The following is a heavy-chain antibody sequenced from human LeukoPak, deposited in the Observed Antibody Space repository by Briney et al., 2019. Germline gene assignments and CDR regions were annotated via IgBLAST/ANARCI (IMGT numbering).Heavy chain of an antibody. Sequence: SETLSLTCTVSGGSISSGSYYWSWIRQPAGKGLEWIGRIYTSGSTNYNPSLKSRVTISVDTSKNQFSLKLSSVTAADTAVYYCARGGERYCSSTSCSLDYWGQGTLVTVSS. CDR3: ARGGERYCSSTSCSLDY. CDR1: GGSISSGSYY. V-gene: IGHV4-61*02. D-gene: IGHD2-2*01. CDR2: IYTSGST. J-gene: IGHJ4*02.